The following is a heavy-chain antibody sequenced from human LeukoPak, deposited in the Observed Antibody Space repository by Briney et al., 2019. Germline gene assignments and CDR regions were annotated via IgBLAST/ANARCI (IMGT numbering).Heavy chain of an antibody. CDR1: GGSISSGGYY. CDR2: IYHSGST. V-gene: IGHV4-30-2*01. CDR3: ARGRIVGATPPDY. J-gene: IGHJ4*02. D-gene: IGHD1-26*01. Sequence: MSSQTLSLTCSVSGGSISSGGYYWSWIRQPPGKGLEWIGYIYHSGSTYYNPSLKSRVTISVDRSKNRFSLKLSSVTAADTAVYYCARGRIVGATPPDYWGQGTLVTVSS.